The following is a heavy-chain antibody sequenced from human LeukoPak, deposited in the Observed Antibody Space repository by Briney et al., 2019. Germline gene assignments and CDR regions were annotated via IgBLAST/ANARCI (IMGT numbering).Heavy chain of an antibody. CDR1: GFTFSDYY. CDR3: ARDRAGSRDAFDI. Sequence: GGSLRLSCAASGFTFSDYYMSWIRQAPGKGLEWVSYISSSSSYTNYADSVKGRFTISRDNAKNSLYLQMNSLRAEDTAVYYCARDRAGSRDAFDIWGQGTIVTVSS. CDR2: ISSSSSYT. V-gene: IGHV3-11*06. J-gene: IGHJ3*02. D-gene: IGHD6-19*01.